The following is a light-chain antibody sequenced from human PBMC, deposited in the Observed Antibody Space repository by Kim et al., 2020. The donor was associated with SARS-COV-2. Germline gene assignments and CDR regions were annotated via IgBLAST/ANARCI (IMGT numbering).Light chain of an antibody. V-gene: IGLV1-47*01. CDR1: SSNIGSNY. J-gene: IGLJ3*02. CDR2: RNN. Sequence: QSVLTQPPSASGTPGQRVTISCSGSSSNIGSNYVYWYQQLPGTAPKLLIYRNNQRPSGVPDRFSGSKSGTSASLAISGLRSEDEADYYCAAWDDSLSGWVFGGGTQLCVL. CDR3: AAWDDSLSGWV.